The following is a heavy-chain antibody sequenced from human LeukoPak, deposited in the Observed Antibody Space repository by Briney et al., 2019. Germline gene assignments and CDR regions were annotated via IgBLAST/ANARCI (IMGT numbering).Heavy chain of an antibody. CDR2: IYYSGST. CDR3: ARADGDGGNSGLGY. J-gene: IGHJ4*02. CDR1: GGSISGYY. Sequence: SETLSLTCTVSGGSISGYYWSWIRQPPGKGLEWIGYIYYSGSTNYNPSLKSRVTISVDTSKNQFSLKLSSVTAADTAVYYCARADGDGGNSGLGYWGQGTLVTVSS. D-gene: IGHD4-23*01. V-gene: IGHV4-59*01.